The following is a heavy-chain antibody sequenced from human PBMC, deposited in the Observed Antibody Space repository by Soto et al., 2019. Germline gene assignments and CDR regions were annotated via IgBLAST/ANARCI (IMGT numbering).Heavy chain of an antibody. Sequence: GGSLRLSCTASGFTFGDYAMSWFRQAPGKGLEWVGFIRSKAYGGTTEYAASVKGRFTISRDDSKSIAYLQMNSLKTEDTAVYYCTRADYDSSGYYYRWGQGTLVTVSS. CDR3: TRADYDSSGYYYR. J-gene: IGHJ4*02. CDR1: GFTFGDYA. D-gene: IGHD3-22*01. CDR2: IRSKAYGGTT. V-gene: IGHV3-49*03.